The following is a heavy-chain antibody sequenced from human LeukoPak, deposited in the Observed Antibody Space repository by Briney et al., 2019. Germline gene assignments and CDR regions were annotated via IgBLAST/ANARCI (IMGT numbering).Heavy chain of an antibody. J-gene: IGHJ1*01. V-gene: IGHV1-2*02. CDR3: ARVPWSYYDSSGYYSREYFQH. CDR1: GYTFTGYY. D-gene: IGHD3-22*01. CDR2: INPNSGGT. Sequence: GASVKVSCKASGYTFTGYYMHWVRQAPGQGLEWMGWINPNSGGTNYAQKFQGRVTMTRDTSISTAYMELSRLRSDDTAAYYCARVPWSYYDSSGYYSREYFQHWGQGTLVTVSS.